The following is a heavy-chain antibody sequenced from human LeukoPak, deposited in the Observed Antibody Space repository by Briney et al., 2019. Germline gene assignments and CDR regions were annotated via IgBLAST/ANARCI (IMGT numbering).Heavy chain of an antibody. CDR2: ISSSGSTI. D-gene: IGHD2/OR15-2a*01. V-gene: IGHV3-11*04. CDR1: GFTFSDYY. CDR3: ARESTSFLVAGFDY. J-gene: IGHJ4*02. Sequence: GGSLRLSCAASGFTFSDYYMSWIRQAPGKGLERVSYISSSGSTIYYADSVKGRFTISRDNAKNSLYLQMNSLRAEDTAVYYCARESTSFLVAGFDYWGQGTLVTVSS.